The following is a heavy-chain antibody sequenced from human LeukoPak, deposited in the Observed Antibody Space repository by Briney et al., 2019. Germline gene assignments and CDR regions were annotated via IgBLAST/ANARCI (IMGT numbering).Heavy chain of an antibody. CDR1: GGSISSGSYY. Sequence: SETLSLTCTVSGGSISSGSYYWSWIRQPAGKGLEWIGRIYTSGSTNYNPSLKSRVTISVDTSKNQLSLKLSSVTAADTAVYYCARAGVRGVIGYYYYYMDVWGKGTTVTVSS. V-gene: IGHV4-61*02. CDR3: ARAGVRGVIGYYYYYMDV. CDR2: IYTSGST. D-gene: IGHD3-10*01. J-gene: IGHJ6*03.